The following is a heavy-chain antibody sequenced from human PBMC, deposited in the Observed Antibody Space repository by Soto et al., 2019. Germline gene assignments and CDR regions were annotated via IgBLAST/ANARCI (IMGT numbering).Heavy chain of an antibody. CDR2: IYWNDDN. J-gene: IGHJ6*02. V-gene: IGHV2-5*01. Sequence: GSGPTLVNPTPTLTLTCTFSGFSLSTSGVGVGWIRQPPGKALEWLALIYWNDDNRYSPSLKSRLTITKHTSKSQVVLTMANMDPVDTATYYCAHTGPDYYAINVWGQGTTVTVSS. CDR1: GFSLSTSGVG. CDR3: AHTGPDYYAINV.